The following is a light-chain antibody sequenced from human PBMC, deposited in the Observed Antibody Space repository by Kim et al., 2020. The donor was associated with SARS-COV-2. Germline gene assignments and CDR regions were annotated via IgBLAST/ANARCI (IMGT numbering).Light chain of an antibody. CDR3: AAWDDSLTGVV. V-gene: IGLV1-44*01. J-gene: IGLJ2*01. CDR2: SNN. CDR1: SSNIGSNT. Sequence: GERVTISCSGSSSNIGSNTVNWYQQLPGTAPKLLIYSNNQRPSGVPDRFSGSKSGTSASLAISGLQSEDEAEYYCAAWDDSLTGVVFGGGTQLTVL.